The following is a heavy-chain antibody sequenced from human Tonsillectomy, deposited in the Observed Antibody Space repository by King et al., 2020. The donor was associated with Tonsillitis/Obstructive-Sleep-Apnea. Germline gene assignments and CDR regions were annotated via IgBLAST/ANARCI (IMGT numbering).Heavy chain of an antibody. D-gene: IGHD3-3*01. V-gene: IGHV3-48*02. CDR2: ISSSSSTI. J-gene: IGHJ4*02. CDR1: GFTFSSYS. CDR3: ARDGFGVVISIFDY. Sequence: VQLVESGGGLVQPGGSLRLSCAASGFTFSSYSMNWVRQAPGKGLEWVSYISSSSSTIYYADSVKCRFTISRDNAKNSLYLQMNSLRDEDTAGYYCARDGFGVVISIFDYWGQGTLVTVSS.